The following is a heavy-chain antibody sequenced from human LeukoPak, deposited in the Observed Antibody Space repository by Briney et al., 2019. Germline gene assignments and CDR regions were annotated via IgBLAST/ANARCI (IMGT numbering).Heavy chain of an antibody. V-gene: IGHV3-23*01. CDR1: GFTVSSNY. J-gene: IGHJ4*02. CDR3: AKFERYSGSYQLYFDY. Sequence: GGSLRLSCAASGFTVSSNYMSWVRQAPGKGLEWVSAISGSGGSTYYADSVKGRFTISRDNSKNTLYLQMNSLRAEDTAVYYCAKFERYSGSYQLYFDYWGQGTLVTVSS. CDR2: ISGSGGST. D-gene: IGHD1-26*01.